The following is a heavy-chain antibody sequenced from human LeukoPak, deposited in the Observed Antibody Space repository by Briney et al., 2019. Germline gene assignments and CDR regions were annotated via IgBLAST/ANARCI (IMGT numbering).Heavy chain of an antibody. J-gene: IGHJ4*02. V-gene: IGHV4-38-2*01. D-gene: IGHD3-22*01. CDR3: ARASGYYYGDFDY. Sequence: GSLRLSCAASGFTFSDYYWGWIRQPPGKGLEWIGSVYYSGSTYYNPSLKSRVTISVDTSKNQFSLKLSSVTAADTAVYYCARASGYYYGDFDYWGQGTLVTVSS. CDR2: VYYSGST. CDR1: GFTFSDYY.